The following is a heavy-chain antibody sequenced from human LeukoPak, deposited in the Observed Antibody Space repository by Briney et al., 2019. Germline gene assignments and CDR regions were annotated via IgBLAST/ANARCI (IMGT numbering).Heavy chain of an antibody. J-gene: IGHJ4*02. V-gene: IGHV4-61*08. D-gene: IGHD1-1*01. CDR1: GGSISSGGYS. CDR3: AGGNWNTDY. Sequence: TSETLSLTCTVSGGSISSGGYSWSWIRQHPGKGLEWIGYIYYSGSTNYNPSLKSRVTISVDTSKNQFSLKLSSVTAADTAVYYCAGGNWNTDYWGQGTLVTVSS. CDR2: IYYSGST.